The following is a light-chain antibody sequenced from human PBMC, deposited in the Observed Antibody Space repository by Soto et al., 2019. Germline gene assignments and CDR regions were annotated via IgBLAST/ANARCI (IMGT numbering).Light chain of an antibody. Sequence: QSALTQPASVSGSPGQSIAISCTGTSGDIGTYNLVSWYQQHPGKAPKLMISEVNKRPSGVSDRFSGSKSGDTASLTISGLRTEDKADYYCCSFAGSGTGVFGTGTKVTVL. J-gene: IGLJ1*01. CDR3: CSFAGSGTGV. CDR1: SGDIGTYNL. V-gene: IGLV2-23*02. CDR2: EVN.